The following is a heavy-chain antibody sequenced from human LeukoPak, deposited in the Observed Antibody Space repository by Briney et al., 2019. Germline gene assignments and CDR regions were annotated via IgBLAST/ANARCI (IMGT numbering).Heavy chain of an antibody. Sequence: ASVTVSCKASGYTFTSYGISWVRQAPGQGLEWMGWISAYNGNTNYAQKLQGRVTMTTDTSTSTAYMELRSLRSDDTAVYYCARDSNYYDSSGYYYRGYFQHWGQGTLVTVSS. D-gene: IGHD3-22*01. J-gene: IGHJ1*01. CDR2: ISAYNGNT. CDR3: ARDSNYYDSSGYYYRGYFQH. CDR1: GYTFTSYG. V-gene: IGHV1-18*01.